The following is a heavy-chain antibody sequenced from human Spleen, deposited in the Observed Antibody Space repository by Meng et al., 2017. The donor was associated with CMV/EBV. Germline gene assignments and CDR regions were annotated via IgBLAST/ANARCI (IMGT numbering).Heavy chain of an antibody. V-gene: IGHV3-30-3*01. Sequence: GESLKISCAPSGFTFSSYAMHWVRQAPGKGLEWVAVISYDGNNTFYADSVKGRFTISRDNSKNTLYLQMNSLRGEDTALYYCARATQSSDFWSGYYTGYYYGMDVWGQGTTVTVSS. J-gene: IGHJ6*02. D-gene: IGHD3-3*01. CDR1: GFTFSSYA. CDR2: ISYDGNNT. CDR3: ARATQSSDFWSGYYTGYYYGMDV.